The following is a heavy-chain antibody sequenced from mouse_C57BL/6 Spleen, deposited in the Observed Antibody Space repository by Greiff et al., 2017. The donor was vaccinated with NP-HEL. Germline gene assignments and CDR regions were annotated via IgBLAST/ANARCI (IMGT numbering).Heavy chain of an antibody. D-gene: IGHD2-5*01. CDR3: TQSLSNPGLVDY. CDR1: GYTFTDYE. Sequence: QVQLQQSGAELVRPGASVTLSCKASGYTFTDYEMHWVKQTPVHGLEWIGAIDPETGGTAYNQKFKGKAILTADKSSSTAYMELRSLTSEDSAVYYCTQSLSNPGLVDYWGQGTSVTVSS. V-gene: IGHV1-15*01. CDR2: IDPETGGT. J-gene: IGHJ4*01.